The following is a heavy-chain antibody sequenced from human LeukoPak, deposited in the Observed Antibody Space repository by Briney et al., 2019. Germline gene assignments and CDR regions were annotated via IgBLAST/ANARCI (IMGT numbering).Heavy chain of an antibody. Sequence: GASVKVSCKASGGTFSSYAISWVRQAPGQGPEWMGGIIPMFGTANYAQKFQGRVTITADESTSTAYMELSSLRSEDTAVYYCARDRRYSYGYEYYYYYYMDVWGKGTTVTISS. D-gene: IGHD5-18*01. CDR3: ARDRRYSYGYEYYYYYYMDV. V-gene: IGHV1-69*01. CDR2: IIPMFGTA. CDR1: GGTFSSYA. J-gene: IGHJ6*03.